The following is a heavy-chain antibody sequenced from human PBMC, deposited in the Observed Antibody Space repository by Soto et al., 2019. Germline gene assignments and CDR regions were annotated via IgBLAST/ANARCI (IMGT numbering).Heavy chain of an antibody. J-gene: IGHJ4*02. Sequence: GASVKVSCKASGYTFTSYYMHWVRQAPGQGLEWMGIINPSGGSTSYAQKFQGRVTMTRDTSTSTVYMELSSLRSEDTAVYYCAREAGIYDFWSGYYMPQPRKGSNFDYWGQGTLVTVSS. D-gene: IGHD3-3*01. CDR2: INPSGGST. CDR3: AREAGIYDFWSGYYMPQPRKGSNFDY. CDR1: GYTFTSYY. V-gene: IGHV1-46*01.